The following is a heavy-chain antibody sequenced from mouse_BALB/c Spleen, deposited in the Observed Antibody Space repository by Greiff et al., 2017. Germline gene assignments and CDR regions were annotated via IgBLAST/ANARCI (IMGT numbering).Heavy chain of an antibody. CDR3: ARSNYYGYWYFDV. Sequence: ESGPGLVKPSQSLSLTCSVTGYSITSGYYWNWIRQFPGNKLEWMGYISYDGSNNYNPSLKNRISITRDTSKNQFFLKLNSVTTEDTATYYCARSNYYGYWYFDVWGAGTTVTVSS. CDR1: GYSITSGYY. D-gene: IGHD1-1*01. J-gene: IGHJ1*01. V-gene: IGHV3-6*02. CDR2: ISYDGSN.